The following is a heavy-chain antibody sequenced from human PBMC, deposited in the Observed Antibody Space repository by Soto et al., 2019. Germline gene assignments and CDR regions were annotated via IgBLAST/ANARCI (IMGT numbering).Heavy chain of an antibody. V-gene: IGHV3-7*01. CDR3: TRDAHSPFDY. CDR2: IKQDGSEI. Sequence: EVKLVESGGGLVQPGGSLRLSCAASGFTVSSYWMSWVRQAPGKGLEWVVNIKQDGSEIYYVDSVKGRFTISRDNAKETQDLQMNSLRADDTAVYYCTRDAHSPFDYGGQGTLVTVSS. CDR1: GFTVSSYW. J-gene: IGHJ4*02.